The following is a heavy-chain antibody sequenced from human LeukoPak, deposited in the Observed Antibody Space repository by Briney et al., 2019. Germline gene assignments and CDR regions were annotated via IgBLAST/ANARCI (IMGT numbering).Heavy chain of an antibody. D-gene: IGHD3-10*02. CDR1: GGTFSSYA. CDR3: ARGRLFGESCIMYGMGV. V-gene: IGHV1-69*04. Sequence: SVKVSCKASGGTFSSYAISWVRQAPGQGLEWMGRIIPILGIANYAQKFQGRVTITADKSTSTAYMELSSLRSEDTAVYYCARGRLFGESCIMYGMGVWGQGTTVTVSS. CDR2: IIPILGIA. J-gene: IGHJ6*02.